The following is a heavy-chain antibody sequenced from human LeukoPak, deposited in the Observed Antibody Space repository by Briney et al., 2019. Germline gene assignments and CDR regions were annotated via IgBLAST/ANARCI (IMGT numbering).Heavy chain of an antibody. J-gene: IGHJ6*03. D-gene: IGHD2-2*01. CDR1: GYTFTSYD. CDR3: ARGVAKYYYYYYYMDV. CDR2: MNPNSGNT. Sequence: GASVKVSCKASGYTFTSYDINWVRQATGQGLEWMGWMNPNSGNTGYAQKFQGRVTMTRNTSISTAYMELSSLRSEDTAVYYCARGVAKYYYYYYYMDVWGKGTTVTVSS. V-gene: IGHV1-8*01.